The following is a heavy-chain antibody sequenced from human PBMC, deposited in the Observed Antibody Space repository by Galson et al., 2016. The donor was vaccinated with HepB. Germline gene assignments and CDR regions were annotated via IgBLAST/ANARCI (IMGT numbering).Heavy chain of an antibody. CDR1: GFTFSRFG. D-gene: IGHD3-10*01. CDR2: ISYDGSNK. Sequence: SLRLSCAASGFTFSRFGFHWVRQAPGKGLEWVAAISYDGSNKYYADSVKGRFTISRDNSKNTLYLQMSSLRAEDTAVYYCVKDRSRGVIIKGGVYPDYWGQGILVTVSS. CDR3: VKDRSRGVIIKGGVYPDY. J-gene: IGHJ4*02. V-gene: IGHV3-30*18.